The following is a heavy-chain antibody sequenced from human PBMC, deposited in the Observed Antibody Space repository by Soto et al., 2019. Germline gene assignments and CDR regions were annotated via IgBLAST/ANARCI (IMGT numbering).Heavy chain of an antibody. V-gene: IGHV4-34*12. Sequence: SETLSLTCAVYGGSFIGYFWSWIRQPPGKGLEWIGEIFHGGSTNYSPSLKSRVTISVDTSKNQFSLELSSVTAADTAVYYCARPHYDSNTFYYFFDYWGQGTLVTVSS. CDR1: GGSFIGYF. D-gene: IGHD3-22*01. J-gene: IGHJ4*02. CDR3: ARPHYDSNTFYYFFDY. CDR2: IFHGGST.